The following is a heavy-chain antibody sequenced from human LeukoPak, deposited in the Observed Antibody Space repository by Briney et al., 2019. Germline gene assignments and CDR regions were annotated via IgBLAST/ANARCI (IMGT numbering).Heavy chain of an antibody. CDR3: ARDGSDRNFDY. J-gene: IGHJ4*02. V-gene: IGHV3-48*03. D-gene: IGHD1-14*01. Sequence: PGGSLRPSCAASGFTFSSYEMHWVRQAPGKGLEWVSYISSSGSPIFYADSVKGRFTISRDNAKNSLDLQMNSLRAEDTAVYYCARDGSDRNFDYWGQGTLVTVSS. CDR2: ISSSGSPI. CDR1: GFTFSSYE.